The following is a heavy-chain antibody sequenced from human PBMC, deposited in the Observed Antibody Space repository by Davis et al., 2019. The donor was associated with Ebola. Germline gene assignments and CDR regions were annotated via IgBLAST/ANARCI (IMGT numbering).Heavy chain of an antibody. V-gene: IGHV3-7*05. CDR3: ARALAEGDFYYYYYGMDV. CDR1: GFTFSGSA. CDR2: IKQDGSEK. D-gene: IGHD3-3*02. Sequence: GGSLRLSCAAPGFTFSGSAMHWVRQASGKGLEWVANIKQDGSEKYYVDSVKGRFTISRDNAKNSLYLQINSLRAEDTAVYYCARALAEGDFYYYYYGMDVWGQGTTVTVSS. J-gene: IGHJ6*02.